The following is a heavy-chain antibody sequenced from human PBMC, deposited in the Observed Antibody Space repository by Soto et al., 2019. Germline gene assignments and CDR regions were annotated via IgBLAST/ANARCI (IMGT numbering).Heavy chain of an antibody. D-gene: IGHD2-2*01. V-gene: IGHV1-69*08. Sequence: QVQLVQSGAEVKKPGSSVKVSCKASGGTFSRYSITWVRQAPGHGLEWIGRIIPIFGIPTYAQKFQGRVTIDADESTSTDYMELSSLRSDDTAVYYCAREDRDRETGLVPAAIDGMDVWGQGTTVTVSS. J-gene: IGHJ6*02. CDR1: GGTFSRYS. CDR2: IIPIFGIP. CDR3: AREDRDRETGLVPAAIDGMDV.